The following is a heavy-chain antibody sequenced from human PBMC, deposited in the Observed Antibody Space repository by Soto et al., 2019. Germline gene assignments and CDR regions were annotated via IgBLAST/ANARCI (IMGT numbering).Heavy chain of an antibody. CDR2: IYYSGST. D-gene: IGHD3-16*01. J-gene: IGHJ6*03. V-gene: IGHV4-59*08. Sequence: TSTEGGGSRKRYYWRWLPQPSKKKLEWIGYIYYSGSTNYNPSLKSRVTISVDTSKNHFSLKLSSVTAADTAVFYCVRCNDFGGGRDYYYYRDVWRNGTTVPAS. CDR3: VRCNDFGGGRDYYYYRDV. CDR1: GGSRKRYY.